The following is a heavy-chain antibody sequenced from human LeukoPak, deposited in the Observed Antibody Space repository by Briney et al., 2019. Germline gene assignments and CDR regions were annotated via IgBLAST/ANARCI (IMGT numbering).Heavy chain of an antibody. CDR3: ARGKNAVSRY. CDR1: GGSISSGSYY. V-gene: IGHV4-61*02. CDR2: IYTSGST. J-gene: IGHJ4*02. Sequence: SQTLSLTCTVSGGSISSGSYYWSWIRQPAGKGLEWIGRIYTSGSTNYNPSLKSRVTISVDTSKNQFSLKLSSVTAADTAVYYCARGKNAVSRYWGQGTLVTVSS. D-gene: IGHD1-1*01.